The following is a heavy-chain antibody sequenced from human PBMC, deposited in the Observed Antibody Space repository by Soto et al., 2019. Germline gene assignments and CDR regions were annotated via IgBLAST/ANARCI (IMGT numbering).Heavy chain of an antibody. CDR3: ARSSGDYVPH. D-gene: IGHD4-17*01. CDR1: GGSISSYY. J-gene: IGHJ4*02. CDR2: IYYTGIT. V-gene: IGHV4-59*01. Sequence: PSETLSLTCTVSGGSISSYYWSWIRQPPGKGLQWIGYIYYTGITNYNPSLKSRVTISLDTSKNQFSLNLSSVTAADTAVYYCARSSGDYVPHWGRGTLVTVSS.